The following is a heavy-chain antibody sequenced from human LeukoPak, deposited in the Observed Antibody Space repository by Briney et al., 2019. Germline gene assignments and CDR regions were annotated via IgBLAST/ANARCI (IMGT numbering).Heavy chain of an antibody. CDR3: ARVNFGRYSSSYFDY. D-gene: IGHD6-13*01. Sequence: SETLSLTCTVSGGSISSGDYYWSWIRQPPGKGLEWIGYIYYSGSTYYNPSLKSRVTISVDTSKNQSSLKLSSVTAADTAVYYCARVNFGRYSSSYFDYWGQGTLVTVSS. CDR2: IYYSGST. J-gene: IGHJ4*02. V-gene: IGHV4-30-4*01. CDR1: GGSISSGDYY.